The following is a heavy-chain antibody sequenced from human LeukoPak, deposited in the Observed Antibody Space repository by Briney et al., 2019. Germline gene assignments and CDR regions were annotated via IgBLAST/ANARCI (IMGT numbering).Heavy chain of an antibody. CDR1: GYTFTSYD. J-gene: IGHJ4*02. CDR3: ARDPPNCSGGSCYSGYYFDY. D-gene: IGHD2-15*01. V-gene: IGHV1-8*01. CDR2: MNPNSGST. Sequence: GASVKVSCKASGYTFTSYDINWVRQATGQGLEWMGWMNPNSGSTSYAQKFQGRVTMTRDTSTSTVYMDLSSLRSEDTAVYYCARDPPNCSGGSCYSGYYFDYWGQGTLVTVSS.